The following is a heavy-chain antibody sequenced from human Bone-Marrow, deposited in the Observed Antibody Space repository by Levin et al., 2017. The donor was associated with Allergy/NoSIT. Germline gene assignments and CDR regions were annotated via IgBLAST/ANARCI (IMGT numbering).Heavy chain of an antibody. J-gene: IGHJ4*02. CDR1: GFTLNTYA. Sequence: GGSLRLSCAASGFTLNTYAMSWVRQTPGMGLEWVSSISGSGGFTSYADSVKGRFTISRDNSKNTLFMQMNSLRAEDTALYYCAKSGGPQTSVSGFYYCDYWGQGPLVTVSS. CDR2: ISGSGGFT. V-gene: IGHV3-23*01. CDR3: AKSGGPQTSVSGFYYCDY. D-gene: IGHD3-3*01.